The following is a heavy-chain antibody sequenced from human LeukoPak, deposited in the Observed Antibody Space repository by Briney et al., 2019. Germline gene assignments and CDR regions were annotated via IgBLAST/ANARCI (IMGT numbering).Heavy chain of an antibody. V-gene: IGHV6-1*01. D-gene: IGHD5-24*01. CDR1: GDSVSSNSAA. Sequence: SHTLSLTCAISGDSVSSNSAAWNWIRQSPSRGLEWLGRTNYRSKWYNDYAVSVKSRITINPDTSKNQFSLQLNSVTPEDTAVYYCARGGQGDGYSADDAFDIWGQGTMVTVSS. CDR2: TNYRSKWYN. J-gene: IGHJ3*02. CDR3: ARGGQGDGYSADDAFDI.